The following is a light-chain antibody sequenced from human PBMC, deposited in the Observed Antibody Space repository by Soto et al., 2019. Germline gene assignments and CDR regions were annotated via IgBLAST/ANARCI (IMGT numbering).Light chain of an antibody. J-gene: IGLJ1*01. CDR3: SSYTTSSTLXV. Sequence: SALTQPASGSGSPGQSIAISCTGTRREVGGYNFVSWYQQHPGKAPKLMIFDVNNRPSGISDRFSGSKSGNTASRTISGXXXXXXXXYXCSSYTTSSTLXVFGTGTKVPVL. CDR1: RREVGGYNF. CDR2: DVN. V-gene: IGLV2-14*01.